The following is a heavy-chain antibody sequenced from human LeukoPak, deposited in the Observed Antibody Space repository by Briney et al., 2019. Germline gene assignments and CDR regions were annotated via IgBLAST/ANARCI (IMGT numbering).Heavy chain of an antibody. J-gene: IGHJ3*02. Sequence: RASVKVSCKASGGTFSSYAISWVRQAPGQGLEWMGGIIRIFGTANYAQKFQGRVTITADESTSTAYMELSSLRSEDTAVYYCARDSRASWLRFSTPRMYAFDIWGQGTMVTVSS. CDR1: GGTFSSYA. CDR2: IIRIFGTA. CDR3: ARDSRASWLRFSTPRMYAFDI. D-gene: IGHD5-12*01. V-gene: IGHV1-69*13.